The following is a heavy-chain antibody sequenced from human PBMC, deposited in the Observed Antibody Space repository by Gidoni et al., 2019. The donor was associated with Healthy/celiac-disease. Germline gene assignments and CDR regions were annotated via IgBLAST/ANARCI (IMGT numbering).Heavy chain of an antibody. D-gene: IGHD4-17*01. V-gene: IGHV3-23*01. CDR3: AKETGRDYLFDY. J-gene: IGHJ4*02. Sequence: EVQLLEAGGGWVQPGGSLRLSCAASGFTFSSYARCWVRQAPGKGREWVSAISGSGGSTYYADSVKGRFTISRDNSKNTLYLQMNSLRAEDTAVYYCAKETGRDYLFDYWGQGTLVTVSS. CDR1: GFTFSSYA. CDR2: ISGSGGST.